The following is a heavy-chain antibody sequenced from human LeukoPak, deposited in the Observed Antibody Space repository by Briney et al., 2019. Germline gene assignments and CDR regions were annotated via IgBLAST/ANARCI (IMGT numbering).Heavy chain of an antibody. D-gene: IGHD3-10*01. J-gene: IGHJ4*02. Sequence: SETLSLTCTVSGGSISSYYWSWIRQPPGKGLEWIGYIYYSGSTNYNPSLKSRVTISVDTSKNQFSLKLSSVTAADSAVYYCARDRWLFGESDYWGQGTLVTVTS. CDR1: GGSISSYY. V-gene: IGHV4-59*12. CDR2: IYYSGST. CDR3: ARDRWLFGESDY.